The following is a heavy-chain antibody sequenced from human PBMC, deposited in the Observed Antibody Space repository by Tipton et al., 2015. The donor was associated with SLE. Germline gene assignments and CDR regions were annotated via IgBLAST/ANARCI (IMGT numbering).Heavy chain of an antibody. CDR1: GGSFSGYS. D-gene: IGHD7-27*01. CDR3: ARASLGKRWYFGL. Sequence: TLSLTCAVYGGSFSGYSWSWIRQPPGKGLEWIGNINYSGTTYFNPSLKTRVTISVDTSEIQFSLRLTSVTAADTAVYYCARASLGKRWYFGLWGRGTLVTVSS. V-gene: IGHV4-34*01. J-gene: IGHJ2*01. CDR2: INYSGTT.